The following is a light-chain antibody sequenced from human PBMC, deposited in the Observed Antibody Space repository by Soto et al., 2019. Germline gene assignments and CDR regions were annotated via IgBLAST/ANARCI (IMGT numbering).Light chain of an antibody. J-gene: IGKJ1*01. CDR1: QSVGSSY. CDR2: GAS. V-gene: IGKV3-20*01. CDR3: QQYGTSPQT. Sequence: EIVLTQSPGTLSLSPGERVTLSCRASQSVGSSYLAWYQQKPGQAPRLLIYGASSRATGIPDRFSGSGSGTDFTLTISRLEPEDFAVYYCQQYGTSPQTFGLGTKVDIK.